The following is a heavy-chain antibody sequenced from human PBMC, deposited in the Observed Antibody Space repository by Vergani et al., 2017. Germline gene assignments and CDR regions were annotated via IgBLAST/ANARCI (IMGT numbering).Heavy chain of an antibody. D-gene: IGHD1-1*01. V-gene: IGHV3-30*03. CDR2: ISYDGTQK. CDR1: GFTSSYCG. J-gene: IGHJ1*01. CDR3: ATNSCGTPGCQIGYFRE. Sequence: QVHLVESGGGVVQPGRSLRLSCVVSGFTSSYCGMHWVRQAPGKGLEWVAVISYDGTQKYYADSVKGRFTISRDNSKSTLYLQMNSLRTEDTAVYYCATNSCGTPGCQIGYFREWGQGTLVTVSS.